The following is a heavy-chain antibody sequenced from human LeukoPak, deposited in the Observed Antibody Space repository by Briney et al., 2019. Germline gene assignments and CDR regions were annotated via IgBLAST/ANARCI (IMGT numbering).Heavy chain of an antibody. V-gene: IGHV4-39*01. D-gene: IGHD5-12*01. J-gene: IGHJ4*02. CDR3: ARRTVATTGVDY. CDR2: IYFSGST. Sequence: SETLSLTCTVSGASISSRSYYWAWIRQPPGKGLDWIGSIYFSGSTYYNPSLNSRVTISVDTSTNQFSLKPISVTAAYTAVYYCARRTVATTGVDYWGQGSLVTVSS. CDR1: GASISSRSYY.